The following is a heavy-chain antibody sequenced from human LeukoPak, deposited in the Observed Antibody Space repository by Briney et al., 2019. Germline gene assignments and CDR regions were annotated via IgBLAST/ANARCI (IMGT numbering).Heavy chain of an antibody. Sequence: GGSLRLSCAASGFTFSSYGMHWVRQAPGKGLEWVAVISYTGSNKYYADSVKGRFTISRDNSNDTLYLQMNSLRAEDTALYYCTKQRTVRGVVPYYFDYWGQGTLVTVSS. D-gene: IGHD3-10*01. CDR3: TKQRTVRGVVPYYFDY. CDR2: ISYTGSNK. CDR1: GFTFSSYG. J-gene: IGHJ4*02. V-gene: IGHV3-30*18.